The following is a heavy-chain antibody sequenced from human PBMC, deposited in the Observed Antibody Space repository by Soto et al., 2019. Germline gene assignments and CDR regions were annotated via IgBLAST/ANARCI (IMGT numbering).Heavy chain of an antibody. V-gene: IGHV4-30-2*01. D-gene: IGHD2-15*01. CDR2: ISHSGST. Sequence: SETLSLTCAVSGGSISSGGYSWSWIRQPPGKGLEWIGSISHSGSTYYNPSLKSRVTISVDRSKNQFSLKLSSVTAADTAVYYCARGTRGGNSFDYWGQGTLVTVSS. CDR1: GGSISSGGYS. J-gene: IGHJ4*02. CDR3: ARGTRGGNSFDY.